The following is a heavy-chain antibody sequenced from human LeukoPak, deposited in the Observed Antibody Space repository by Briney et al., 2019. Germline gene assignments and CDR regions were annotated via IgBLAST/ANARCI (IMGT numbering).Heavy chain of an antibody. V-gene: IGHV3-30*18. CDR2: ISYDGSNK. D-gene: IGHD3-9*01. J-gene: IGHJ4*02. Sequence: GGSLRLSCAASGFTFSSYGMHWVRQAPGKGLEWVAVISYDGSNKYYADSVKGRFTISRDNSKNTLYLQMNSLRAEDTAVYYCAKDAGPYDILTGSPDFGYWGQGTLVTVSS. CDR1: GFTFSSYG. CDR3: AKDAGPYDILTGSPDFGY.